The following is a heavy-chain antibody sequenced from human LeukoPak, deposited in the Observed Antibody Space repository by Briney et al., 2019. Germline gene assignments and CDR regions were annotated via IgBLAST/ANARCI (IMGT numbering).Heavy chain of an antibody. CDR3: ARGVAAGCRWFDP. J-gene: IGHJ5*02. CDR1: GGSVSSGSYY. D-gene: IGHD6-13*01. Sequence: SETLSLTCTVSGGSVSSGSYYWSWIRQPPGKGLEWIGYIYYSGSTNYNPSLKSRVTISVDTSKNQFSLKLSSVTAADTAVYYCARGVAAGCRWFDPWGQETLVTVSS. V-gene: IGHV4-61*01. CDR2: IYYSGST.